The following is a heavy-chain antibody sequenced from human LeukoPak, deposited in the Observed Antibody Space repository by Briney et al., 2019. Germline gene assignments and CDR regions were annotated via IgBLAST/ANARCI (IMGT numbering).Heavy chain of an antibody. CDR3: AELGIAMIGGV. V-gene: IGHV3-48*03. CDR1: GFTFSSYE. Sequence: GGSLRLSCAASGFTFSSYEMNWVRQAPGKGLEWVSYISSSGSTIYYADSVKGRFTISRGNAKNSLYLQMNSLRAEDTAVYYCAELGIAMIGGVWGKGTTVTISS. J-gene: IGHJ6*04. D-gene: IGHD3-10*02. CDR2: ISSSGSTI.